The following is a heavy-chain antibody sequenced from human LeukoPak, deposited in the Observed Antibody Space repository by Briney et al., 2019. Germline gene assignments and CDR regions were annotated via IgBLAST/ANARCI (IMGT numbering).Heavy chain of an antibody. CDR3: ARSVCSGGSCYYYYYYMDV. J-gene: IGHJ6*03. CDR2: ISSSGSTI. Sequence: GGSLRLSCAASGFTFSDYYMSWIRQAPRKGLEWVSYISSSGSTIYYADSVRGRFTTSRDNTKNPLYLQMNSLRAEDTAVYYCARSVCSGGSCYYYYYYMDVWGKGTTVTISS. D-gene: IGHD2-15*01. V-gene: IGHV3-11*01. CDR1: GFTFSDYY.